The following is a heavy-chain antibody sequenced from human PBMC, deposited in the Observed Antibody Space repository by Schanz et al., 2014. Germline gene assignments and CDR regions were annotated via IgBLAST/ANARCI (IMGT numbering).Heavy chain of an antibody. Sequence: EVQLVESGGGVVHPGGSLRLSCAASGFIFNDYYMNWVRQAPGKGLEWVSSISNGGGYIYYADSVKGRFTISRDNAKNSVYLQMHSLRAEDTALYYCARDRDAGGYDSWGQGTLVTVSS. D-gene: IGHD2-8*02. CDR1: GFIFNDYY. CDR3: ARDRDAGGYDS. CDR2: ISNGGGYI. J-gene: IGHJ5*01. V-gene: IGHV3-21*01.